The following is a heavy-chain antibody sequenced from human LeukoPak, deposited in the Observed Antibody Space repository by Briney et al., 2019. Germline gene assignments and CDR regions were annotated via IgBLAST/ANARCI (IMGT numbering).Heavy chain of an antibody. CDR2: INSDGINT. V-gene: IGHV3-74*01. Sequence: PGGSLRLSCAASGFTFSNYRMHWVRQAPGKGLVWVSRINSDGINTSYADSVKGRFTISRDNAKNTLNLQMNSLRAEDTAVYYCARDLGQYYETSDNWFDPWGQGTLVTVSS. J-gene: IGHJ5*02. CDR3: ARDLGQYYETSDNWFDP. CDR1: GFTFSNYR. D-gene: IGHD3-22*01.